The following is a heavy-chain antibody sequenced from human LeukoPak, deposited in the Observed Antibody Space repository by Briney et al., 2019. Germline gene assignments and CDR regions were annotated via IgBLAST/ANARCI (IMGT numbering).Heavy chain of an antibody. V-gene: IGHV3-53*01. Sequence: GGSLRLSCAASGFTVSTTYMSWVRQAPGKGLEWVSLIYSGGTIYSADSVKGRFTISRDNSKNTLYLQMNSLRAEDTSFYYCARGMEQQLAFDSWCQGTPVTVSS. CDR1: GFTVSTTY. CDR2: IYSGGTI. D-gene: IGHD6-13*01. CDR3: ARGMEQQLAFDS. J-gene: IGHJ4*02.